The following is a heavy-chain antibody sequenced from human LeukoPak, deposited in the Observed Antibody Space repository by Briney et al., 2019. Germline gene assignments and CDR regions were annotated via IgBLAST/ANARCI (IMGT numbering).Heavy chain of an antibody. J-gene: IGHJ4*02. CDR2: IRGSGGST. CDR1: GFTFSSDA. D-gene: IGHD4-23*01. CDR3: AKVLFDSYDYGGNQDY. V-gene: IGHV3-23*01. Sequence: GGSLRLSCAVSGFTFSSDAMSWVRQAPGRGLGWVSAIRGSGGSTYYAASVKDRFTISRDNSKNTLYLQMNSLRAEDTAVYYCAKVLFDSYDYGGNQDYWGQGTLVTVSS.